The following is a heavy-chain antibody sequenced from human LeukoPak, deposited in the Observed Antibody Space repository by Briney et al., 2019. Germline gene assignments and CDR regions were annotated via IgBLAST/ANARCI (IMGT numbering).Heavy chain of an antibody. CDR2: VYHSGST. J-gene: IGHJ3*01. CDR1: GYSISSGYY. Sequence: PSETLSLTCTVSGYSISSGYYWGWIRQPPGKGLEWIGSVYHSGSTYYNPSLKSRVTISVDTSKNQFSLKLTSVTAADTAVYYCARDGYELNWGQGTMVTVSS. D-gene: IGHD5-12*01. CDR3: ARDGYELN. V-gene: IGHV4-38-2*02.